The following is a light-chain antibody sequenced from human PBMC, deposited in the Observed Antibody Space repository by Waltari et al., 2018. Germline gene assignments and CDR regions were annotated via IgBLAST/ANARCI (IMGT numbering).Light chain of an antibody. V-gene: IGLV1-44*01. Sequence: QSVLTQPPSASGAPGQRFTISCSGSYSTLGSNVVHWYQQLPGKAPKLLSYRSDRRPSCVPVRLSGSKSDSAASLAIDGLHSEDEADYYCASWDDSLNGHWVFGGGTKVTVL. CDR1: YSTLGSNV. CDR3: ASWDDSLNGHWV. J-gene: IGLJ3*02. CDR2: RSD.